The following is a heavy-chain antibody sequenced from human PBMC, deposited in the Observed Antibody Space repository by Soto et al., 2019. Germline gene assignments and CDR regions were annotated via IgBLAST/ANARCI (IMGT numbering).Heavy chain of an antibody. CDR3: AMVDNCVTPTPQDV. V-gene: IGHV1-18*01. D-gene: IGHD5-12*01. CDR2: SSPYSGNT. Sequence: QVQLVQSGDAVRKPGSSVKVSCTDSGYIFVNYGIAWVRQAPGQGLEWMGWSSPYSGNTHYASKVQGRLTMTTDTSTSTGYMDVGRLTSDDTAVYYCAMVDNCVTPTPQDVWGQGTTVTVSS. J-gene: IGHJ6*02. CDR1: GYIFVNYG.